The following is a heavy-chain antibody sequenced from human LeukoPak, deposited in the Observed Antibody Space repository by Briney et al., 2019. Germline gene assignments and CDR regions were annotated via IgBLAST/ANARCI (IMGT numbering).Heavy chain of an antibody. D-gene: IGHD6-13*01. V-gene: IGHV3-23*01. Sequence: GGSLRLSCAASGFTFSSYDMSWVRQAPGKGLEWVSAISGSGGSTYYADSVKGRFTISRDNSKNTLYLQMNSLRAEDTAVYYCAKDHGIAAAGPVDYWGQGTLVTVSS. CDR2: ISGSGGST. CDR1: GFTFSSYD. J-gene: IGHJ4*02. CDR3: AKDHGIAAAGPVDY.